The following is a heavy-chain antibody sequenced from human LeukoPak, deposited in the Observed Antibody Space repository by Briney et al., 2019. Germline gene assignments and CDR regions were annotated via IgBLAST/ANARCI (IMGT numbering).Heavy chain of an antibody. Sequence: SETLSLTCTVSGGSISSYYWSWIRQPAGKGLEWIGRIYTSGSTNHNPSLKSRVTMSVDTSKNQFSLKLSSVTAADTAVYYCARDMGYSYDYVFDYWGQGTLVTVSS. CDR1: GGSISSYY. CDR2: IYTSGST. CDR3: ARDMGYSYDYVFDY. V-gene: IGHV4-4*07. J-gene: IGHJ4*02. D-gene: IGHD5-18*01.